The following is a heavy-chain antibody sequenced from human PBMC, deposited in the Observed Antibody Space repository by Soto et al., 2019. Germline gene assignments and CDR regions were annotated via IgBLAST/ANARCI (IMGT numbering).Heavy chain of an antibody. Sequence: QVQLVQSGAEVKKPGSSVKVSCKASGGTFSSYTISWVRQAPGQGLEWMGRIIPILGIANYAQKFQGRVTITADKSTSTAFMELSSLRSEDTAVYYCARAPGNDPFDYWGQGTLVTVSS. D-gene: IGHD2-8*01. CDR1: GGTFSSYT. CDR2: IIPILGIA. J-gene: IGHJ4*02. V-gene: IGHV1-69*02. CDR3: ARAPGNDPFDY.